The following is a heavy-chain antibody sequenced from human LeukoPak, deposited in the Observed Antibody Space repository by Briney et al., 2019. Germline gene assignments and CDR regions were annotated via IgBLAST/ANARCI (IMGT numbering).Heavy chain of an antibody. Sequence: GGSLRLSCAASGFTFSSYGMHWVRQAPGKGLEWVVVISYDGSNKYYADSVKGRFTISRDNSKNTLYLQMNSLRAEDTAVYYCAKGLQLRVVPAALLYYYYGMDVWGQGTTVTVSS. CDR3: AKGLQLRVVPAALLYYYYGMDV. V-gene: IGHV3-30*18. D-gene: IGHD2-2*01. CDR1: GFTFSSYG. J-gene: IGHJ6*02. CDR2: ISYDGSNK.